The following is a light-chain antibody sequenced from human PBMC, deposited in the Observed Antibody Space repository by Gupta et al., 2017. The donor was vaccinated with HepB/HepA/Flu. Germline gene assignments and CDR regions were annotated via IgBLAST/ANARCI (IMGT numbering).Light chain of an antibody. Sequence: QSALTQPASVSGSPGQSITISCTGTSSDVGRHDLVSWYQQHPGKVPKLMTYEVTKRPSGVSHRFSGSKSGNTASLTISSLQAEDEAEYYCCSYVGSSIFVCGTGTKVTVL. CDR1: SSDVGRHDL. J-gene: IGLJ1*01. CDR2: EVT. V-gene: IGLV2-23*02. CDR3: CSYVGSSIFV.